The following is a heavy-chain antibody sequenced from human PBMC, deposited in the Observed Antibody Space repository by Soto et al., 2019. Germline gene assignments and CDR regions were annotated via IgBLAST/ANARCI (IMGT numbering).Heavy chain of an antibody. CDR3: ATGDTVTTSRHYYYYYMDV. D-gene: IGHD4-17*01. J-gene: IGHJ6*03. CDR1: GYTLTELY. V-gene: IGHV1-24*01. CDR2: FEPEDGET. Sequence: ASEKVSCKVSGYTLTELYMHWVRQAPGKGVVWMGDFEPEDGETIYAQKFQGRVTMTEDTSTDTAYMELSSLRSEDTAVYYCATGDTVTTSRHYYYYYMDVWGKGTTVTVSS.